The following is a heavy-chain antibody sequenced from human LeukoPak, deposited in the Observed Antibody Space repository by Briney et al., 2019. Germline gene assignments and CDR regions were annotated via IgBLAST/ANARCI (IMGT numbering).Heavy chain of an antibody. CDR2: INHSGST. V-gene: IGHV4-34*01. CDR1: GGSFSGYY. D-gene: IGHD6-13*01. CDR3: ARGNKLHSSSWTAMYNWFDP. J-gene: IGHJ5*02. Sequence: SETLSLTCAVYGGSFSGYYWSWIRQPPGKGLEWIGEINHSGSTNYNPSLKSRVTISVDTSKNQFSLKLSSVTAADTAVYHCARGNKLHSSSWTAMYNWFDPWGQGTLVTVSS.